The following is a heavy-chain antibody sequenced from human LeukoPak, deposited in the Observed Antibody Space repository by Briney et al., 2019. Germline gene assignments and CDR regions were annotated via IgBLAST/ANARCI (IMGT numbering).Heavy chain of an antibody. CDR2: ISGSCGST. J-gene: IGHJ4*02. D-gene: IGHD1-26*01. V-gene: IGHV3-23*01. CDR3: AKDGSSGSYYVSVY. Sequence: GGSLRLSCAASGFTFSSYAMSWVRQAPGKGLEWVSAISGSCGSTYYADSVKGRFTISRDNSKNTLYLQMNSLRAEDTAVYYCAKDGSSGSYYVSVYWGQGTLVTVSS. CDR1: GFTFSSYA.